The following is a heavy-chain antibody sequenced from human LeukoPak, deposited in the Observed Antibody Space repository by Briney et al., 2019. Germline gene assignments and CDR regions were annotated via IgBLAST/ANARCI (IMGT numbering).Heavy chain of an antibody. D-gene: IGHD3-3*01. CDR3: ARDYPYYDFWSGYYRDNWFDP. CDR2: IKQDGSEK. J-gene: IGHJ5*02. V-gene: IGHV3-7*03. CDR1: GFTFSSYW. Sequence: QPGGSLRLSCAASGFTFSSYWMSWVRQAPGKGLEWVANIKQDGSEKYYVDSVKGRFTISRDNAKNSLYLQMNSLRAEDTAVYYCARDYPYYDFWSGYYRDNWFDPWGQGTLVTVSS.